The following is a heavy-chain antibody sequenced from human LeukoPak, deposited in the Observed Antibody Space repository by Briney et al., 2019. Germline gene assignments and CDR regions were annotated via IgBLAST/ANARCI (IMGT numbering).Heavy chain of an antibody. CDR2: ISSTSSAI. Sequence: PGGSLRLSCAASGFTFGSYAMSWVRQAPGKGLEWLSYISSTSSAIYYADSVKGRFTISRDNAKNSLYLQMDSLRAEDTAIYYCARVVGSYGDSAYWGQGTLVTVSS. CDR1: GFTFGSYA. CDR3: ARVVGSYGDSAY. V-gene: IGHV3-48*04. J-gene: IGHJ4*02. D-gene: IGHD3-16*01.